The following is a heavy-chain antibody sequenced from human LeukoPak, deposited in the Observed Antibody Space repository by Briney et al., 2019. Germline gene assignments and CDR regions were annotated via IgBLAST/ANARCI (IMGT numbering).Heavy chain of an antibody. CDR1: GYTFTNYD. D-gene: IGHD1-26*01. J-gene: IGHJ5*02. CDR3: ARDIAGATKGGWFDT. Sequence: ASVKVSCKVSGYTFTNYDINWVRQATGQGLEWMGWMNPNSGNTGYAQKFQGRVTMTRNTSISTAYMELSSLRSEDTALYYCARDIAGATKGGWFDTWGQGTPVTVSS. CDR2: MNPNSGNT. V-gene: IGHV1-8*01.